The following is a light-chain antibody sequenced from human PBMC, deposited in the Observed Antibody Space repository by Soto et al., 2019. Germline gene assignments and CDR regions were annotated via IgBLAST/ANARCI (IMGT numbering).Light chain of an antibody. J-gene: IGKJ1*01. CDR3: PQYGSSPWT. CDR1: QSVSSSY. CDR2: GAS. V-gene: IGKV3-20*01. Sequence: EIVLTQSPGPLSLSPGERATLSCRASQSVSSSYLAWYQQKPDQAPRLLIYGASSRATGIPDRFSGSGSATDFTLTISRLEPEDFAVYYCPQYGSSPWTFGQGTKVEIK.